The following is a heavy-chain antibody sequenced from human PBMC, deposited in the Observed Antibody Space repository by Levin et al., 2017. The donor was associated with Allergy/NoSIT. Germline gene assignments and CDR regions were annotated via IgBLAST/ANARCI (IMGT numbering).Heavy chain of an antibody. CDR1: GFTLSHFG. J-gene: IGHJ3*02. V-gene: IGHV3-33*01. CDR2: ISNDGSDK. CDR3: ARAATPRGEYSCFDYDAFDI. Sequence: QPGGSLRLSCAASGFTLSHFGMHWVRQAPGKGLEWLASISNDGSDKYYAESVKGRFTISGDTSKNTVSLHMDSLRGEDTAVYYCARAATPRGEYSCFDYDAFDIWGQGTMVTVS. D-gene: IGHD5-12*01.